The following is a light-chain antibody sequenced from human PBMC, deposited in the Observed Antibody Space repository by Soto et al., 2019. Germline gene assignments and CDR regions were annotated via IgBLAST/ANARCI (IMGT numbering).Light chain of an antibody. V-gene: IGKV1-5*03. J-gene: IGKJ1*01. CDR3: QHYNSYSEA. Sequence: DIQMTQSPSTLSGSVGDRVTITCRASQTISSWLAWYQQKPGKAPKLLIYKASTLKSGVPSGFSGSGSGTEFTLTISSLQPDDFATYDCQHYNSYSEAFGQGTKVELK. CDR1: QTISSW. CDR2: KAS.